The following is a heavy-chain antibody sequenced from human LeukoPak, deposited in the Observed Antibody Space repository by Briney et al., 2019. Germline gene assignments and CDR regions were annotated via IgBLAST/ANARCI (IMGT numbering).Heavy chain of an antibody. J-gene: IGHJ4*02. V-gene: IGHV1-24*01. CDR3: ATTGIIGAIVVVPAAMDY. Sequence: ASVKVSCKVSGYTLTELSMHWVRQAPGKGLEWMGGFDPEDGETNYAQKFQGRVTMTEDTSTDTAYMELSSLRSEDTAVYYCATTGIIGAIVVVPAAMDYWGQGTLVTVSS. D-gene: IGHD2-2*01. CDR2: FDPEDGET. CDR1: GYTLTELS.